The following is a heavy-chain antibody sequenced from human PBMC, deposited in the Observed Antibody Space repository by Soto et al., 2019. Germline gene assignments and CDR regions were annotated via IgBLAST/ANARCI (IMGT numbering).Heavy chain of an antibody. CDR3: ARLPACISTSCFYGMDV. CDR1: GGSISSSSYY. V-gene: IGHV4-39*01. D-gene: IGHD2-2*01. CDR2: IYYSGST. Sequence: QLQLQESGPGLVKPSETLSLTCTVSGGSISSSSYYWGWIRQPPGKGLEWIGSIYYSGSTYYNPSLKSRVTISVDTSKNQFSLKLSSVTAADTAVYYCARLPACISTSCFYGMDVWGQGTTVTVSS. J-gene: IGHJ6*02.